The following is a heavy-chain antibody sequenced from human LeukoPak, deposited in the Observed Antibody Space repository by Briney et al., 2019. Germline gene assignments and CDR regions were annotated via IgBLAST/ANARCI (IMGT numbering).Heavy chain of an antibody. Sequence: SETLSRTCTLSGGSITNTKYYRGWIRQPPGKGLEWIGSIYYTGSTYYNPSLKSRVTISVDTSKNQFSLKLRSVTAADTALYYCTRHTGYISGQYSNYEDSWGQGTLVTVSS. J-gene: IGHJ4*02. V-gene: IGHV4-39*01. D-gene: IGHD4-11*01. CDR2: IYYTGST. CDR3: TRHTGYISGQYSNYEDS. CDR1: GGSITNTKYY.